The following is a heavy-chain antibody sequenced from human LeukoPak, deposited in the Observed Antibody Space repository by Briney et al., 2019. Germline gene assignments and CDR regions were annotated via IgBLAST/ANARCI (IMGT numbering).Heavy chain of an antibody. J-gene: IGHJ4*02. CDR3: ARDTTYGSGSPIDY. V-gene: IGHV3-33*01. CDR2: IWYDGSNK. Sequence: PGGSLRLSCAASGFTFSSYGMHWVRQAPGKGLEWVAVIWYDGSNKYYADSVKGRFTISRDNSKNTLYLQMNSLRAEDTAVYYCARDTTYGSGSPIDYWGQGTLVTVSS. CDR1: GFTFSSYG. D-gene: IGHD3-10*01.